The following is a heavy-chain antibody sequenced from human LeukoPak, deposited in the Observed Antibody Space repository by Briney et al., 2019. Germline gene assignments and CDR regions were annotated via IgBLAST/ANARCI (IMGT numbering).Heavy chain of an antibody. CDR2: IYYSGST. Sequence: SETLSLTCTVSGGSLSSFYWSWIRQPPGKGLEWIGYIYYSGSTNYNPSLKSRVTISVDTSKNQFSLKLNSVTAADTAIYFCARNSPPHAYYFDFWGQGTLVTVSS. V-gene: IGHV4-59*08. CDR1: GGSLSSFY. D-gene: IGHD2-2*01. CDR3: ARNSPPHAYYFDF. J-gene: IGHJ4*02.